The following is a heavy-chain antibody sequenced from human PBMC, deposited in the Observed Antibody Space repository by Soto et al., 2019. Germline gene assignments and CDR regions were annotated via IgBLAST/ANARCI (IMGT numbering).Heavy chain of an antibody. J-gene: IGHJ4*02. Sequence: ASVKVSCKASGYTFTSYGISWVRQAPGQGLEWMGWISAYNGNTNYAQKLQGRVTMTTDTSTSTAYMELRSLRSDDTAVYYCATSCPFNYSLPGPFDYWGQGTLVTVSS. CDR3: ATSCPFNYSLPGPFDY. CDR1: GYTFTSYG. CDR2: ISAYNGNT. D-gene: IGHD3-10*01. V-gene: IGHV1-18*01.